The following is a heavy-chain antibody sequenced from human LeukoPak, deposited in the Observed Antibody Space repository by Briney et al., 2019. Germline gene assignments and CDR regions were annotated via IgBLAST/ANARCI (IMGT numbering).Heavy chain of an antibody. CDR3: ARESRGYYDSSGLNY. J-gene: IGHJ4*02. CDR2: ISSSSSYT. D-gene: IGHD3-22*01. CDR1: GFTFSSYA. V-gene: IGHV3-21*05. Sequence: SGGSLRLSCAASGFTFSSYAMSWVRQAPGKGLEWVSYISSSSSYTNYADSVKGRFTISRDNAKNSLYLQMNSLRAEDTAVYYCARESRGYYDSSGLNYWGQGTLVTVSS.